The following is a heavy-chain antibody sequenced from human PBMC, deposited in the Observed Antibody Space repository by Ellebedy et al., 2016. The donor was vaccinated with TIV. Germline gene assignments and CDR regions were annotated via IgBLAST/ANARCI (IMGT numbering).Heavy chain of an antibody. V-gene: IGHV4-59*01. Sequence: MPSETLSLTCTVSGGSISSYYWSWIRQPPGKGLEWIGYIYYSGSTNYNPSLKSPVTISVDTSKNQFSLKLSSVTAADTAVYYCAREGYCSGGSCNGRDAFDIWGQGTMVTVSS. CDR3: AREGYCSGGSCNGRDAFDI. CDR2: IYYSGST. J-gene: IGHJ3*02. D-gene: IGHD2-15*01. CDR1: GGSISSYY.